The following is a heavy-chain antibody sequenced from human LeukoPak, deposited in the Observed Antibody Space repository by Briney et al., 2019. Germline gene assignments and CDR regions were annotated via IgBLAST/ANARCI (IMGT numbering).Heavy chain of an antibody. V-gene: IGHV1-69*13. CDR3: ARGGIAARPSHYYYYYGMDV. J-gene: IGHJ6*02. Sequence: SVKVSCKASGGTFSSYAISWVRQAPGQGLEWMGGIIPIFGTANYAQKFQGRVTITADESTSTAYMELSSLRSEDTAVYYCARGGIAARPSHYYYYYGMDVWGQGTTVTVSS. CDR1: GGTFSSYA. CDR2: IIPIFGTA. D-gene: IGHD6-6*01.